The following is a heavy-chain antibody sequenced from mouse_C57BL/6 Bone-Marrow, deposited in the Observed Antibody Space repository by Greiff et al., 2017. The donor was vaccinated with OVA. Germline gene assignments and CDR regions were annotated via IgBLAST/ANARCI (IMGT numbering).Heavy chain of an antibody. V-gene: IGHV1-63*01. D-gene: IGHD2-3*01. CDR3: ALYDGYSSFAY. Sequence: QVQLKQSGAELVRPGTSVKMSCKASGYTFTNYWIGWAKQRPGHGLAWIGDIYPGGGYTNYNEKFKGKATLTADKSSSTAYMQFSSLTSEDSAIYYCALYDGYSSFAYWGQGTLVTVSA. CDR1: GYTFTNYW. CDR2: IYPGGGYT. J-gene: IGHJ3*01.